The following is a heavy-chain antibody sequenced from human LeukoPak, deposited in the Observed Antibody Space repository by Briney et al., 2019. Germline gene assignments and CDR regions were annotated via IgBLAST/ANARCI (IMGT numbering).Heavy chain of an antibody. D-gene: IGHD6-6*01. V-gene: IGHV4-39*01. CDR3: ARHVLGSSSGEY. Sequence: PSETLSLTCTVSGGSISSSSYYWGWIRQPPGKGLEWIGSIYYSGSTCYNPSLKSRVTISVDTSKNQFSLKLSSVTAADTAVYYCARHVLGSSSGEYWGQGTLVTVSS. CDR1: GGSISSSSYY. J-gene: IGHJ4*02. CDR2: IYYSGST.